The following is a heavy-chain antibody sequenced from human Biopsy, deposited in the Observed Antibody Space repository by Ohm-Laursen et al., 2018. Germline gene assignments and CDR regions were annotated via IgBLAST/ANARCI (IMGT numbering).Heavy chain of an antibody. Sequence: GSSVNVSCNASGGTFNNYGITWVRQAPGQGLEWVGRIISMVGTPKYAQKFQGRATITVDKSTSTAYLDLSSLKSEDTAVYYCARDKTVLNYYFASDVWGQGTTVTVSS. CDR1: GGTFNNYG. J-gene: IGHJ6*01. CDR3: ARDKTVLNYYFASDV. D-gene: IGHD2/OR15-2a*01. V-gene: IGHV1-69*04. CDR2: IISMVGTP.